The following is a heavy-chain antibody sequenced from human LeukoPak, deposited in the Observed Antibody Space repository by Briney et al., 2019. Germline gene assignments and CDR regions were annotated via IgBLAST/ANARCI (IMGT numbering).Heavy chain of an antibody. D-gene: IGHD3-10*01. CDR2: INPNSGGT. Sequence: RASVKVSCKASGYTCTGYYMHWVRQAPGQGLEWMGWINPNSGGTNYAQKFQGRVTMTRDTSISTAYMELSRLRSDDTAVYYCARVRSLTMVRGNIGDNWFDPWGQGTLVTVSS. CDR3: ARVRSLTMVRGNIGDNWFDP. CDR1: GYTCTGYY. V-gene: IGHV1-2*02. J-gene: IGHJ5*02.